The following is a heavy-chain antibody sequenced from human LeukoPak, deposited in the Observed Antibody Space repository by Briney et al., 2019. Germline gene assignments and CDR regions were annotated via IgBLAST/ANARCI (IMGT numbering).Heavy chain of an antibody. V-gene: IGHV3-30*02. D-gene: IGHD2-2*01. J-gene: IGHJ5*02. CDR2: IQFHGSDI. CDR3: AKDNPIEKVPGLGPGS. Sequence: GGSLRLSCAASGFTFSNSGMHWVRQAPGRGLEWVAFIQFHGSDIFYADSVEGRFTISRDNSKNTLYLQMNSLRPEDTAVYYCAKDNPIEKVPGLGPGSWGQGTLVTVSS. CDR1: GFTFSNSG.